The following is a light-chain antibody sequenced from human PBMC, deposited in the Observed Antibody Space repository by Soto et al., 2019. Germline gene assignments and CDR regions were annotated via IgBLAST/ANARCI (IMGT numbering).Light chain of an antibody. J-gene: IGKJ1*01. CDR1: HGISSG. CDR2: AAS. Sequence: KMTQSPSSVSAVVGDIATTTCAATHGISSGLAWYQQKPGKATKLLIYAASSLQSGVPSRFSGSGSGTDFTLTISSLQPEDFAIYYCQQANSFPWTVGQGTMGDI. CDR3: QQANSFPWT. V-gene: IGKV1-12*01.